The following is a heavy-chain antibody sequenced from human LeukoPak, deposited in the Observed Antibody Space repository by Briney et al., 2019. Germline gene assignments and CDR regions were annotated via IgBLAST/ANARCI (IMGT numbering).Heavy chain of an antibody. CDR1: GGSINDAS. CDR2: IYHSGGT. J-gene: IGHJ5*01. CDR3: ARVGTYYRSLDS. Sequence: SETLSLTCTVSGGSINDASWNWIRKPPGQGLEWIGYIYHSGGTNYNPSLKSRVTISLDTSKNQFSLKLSSVTAADTAVYYCARVGTYYRSLDSWGHGTLVTVSS. D-gene: IGHD3-10*01. V-gene: IGHV4-59*01.